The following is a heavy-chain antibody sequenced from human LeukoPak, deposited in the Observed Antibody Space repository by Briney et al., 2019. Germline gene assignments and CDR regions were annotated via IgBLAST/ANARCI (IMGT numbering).Heavy chain of an antibody. CDR3: AHEGYYFDY. Sequence: AASVKVSRKASGGTFSSYAISWVRQAPGQGLEWMGGIIPIFGTANYAQKFQGRVTITADESTSTAYMELSSLRSEDTAVYYCAHEGYYFDYWGQGTLVTVSS. V-gene: IGHV1-69*13. J-gene: IGHJ4*02. CDR1: GGTFSSYA. CDR2: IIPIFGTA.